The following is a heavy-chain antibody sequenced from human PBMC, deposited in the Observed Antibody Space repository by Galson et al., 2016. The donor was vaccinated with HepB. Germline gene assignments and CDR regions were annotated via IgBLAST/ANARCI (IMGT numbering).Heavy chain of an antibody. J-gene: IGHJ4*02. CDR3: ARDYGEQWILNY. D-gene: IGHD5-18*01. CDR1: GYIFTNYA. CDR2: INPDNGNA. Sequence: SVKVSCKASGYIFTNYAMHWVRQAPGQRLEWMGLINPDNGNAKYSQTFQGRVTITRDASASTVYMEVSTLRFEDTALYFCARDYGEQWILNYWGQGSLVTVSS. V-gene: IGHV1-3*01.